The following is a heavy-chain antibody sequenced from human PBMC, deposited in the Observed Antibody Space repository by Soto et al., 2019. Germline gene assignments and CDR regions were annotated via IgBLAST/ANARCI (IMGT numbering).Heavy chain of an antibody. V-gene: IGHV4-39*01. J-gene: IGHJ3*02. D-gene: IGHD3-10*01. CDR1: GVPLSPSSYY. Sequence: SETLSLPSTFLGVPLSPSSYYLVCILQPPGKGLEWIGSIYYSGSTYYNPSLQSRVTISVDTSKNQFSLKLSSVTAADTAVYYCAKGGSGSYSNAFDIWGQGTMVT. CDR2: IYYSGST. CDR3: AKGGSGSYSNAFDI.